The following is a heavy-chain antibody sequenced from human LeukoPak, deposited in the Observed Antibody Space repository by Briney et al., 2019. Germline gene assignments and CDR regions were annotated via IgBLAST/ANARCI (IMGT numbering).Heavy chain of an antibody. V-gene: IGHV3-7*01. J-gene: IGHJ3*02. CDR2: MNRDGSEK. Sequence: GGSLRLSCAASEFTFSSYWMSWVRQAPGKGLEWVANMNRDGSEKNYVDSIKGRFTISRDNAANSLYLQMNSLRVEDTAVYYCAREPFYGDYDAFDIWGQGTMVTVSS. D-gene: IGHD4-17*01. CDR1: EFTFSSYW. CDR3: AREPFYGDYDAFDI.